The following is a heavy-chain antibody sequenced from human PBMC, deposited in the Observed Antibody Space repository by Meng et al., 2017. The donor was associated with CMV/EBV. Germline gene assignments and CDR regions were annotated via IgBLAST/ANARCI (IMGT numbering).Heavy chain of an antibody. V-gene: IGHV1-2*02. J-gene: IGHJ4*02. CDR2: VNSNNYAT. CDR3: VRSSGWSLFDY. CDR1: GFTFSDYY. D-gene: IGHD6-19*01. Sequence: QVQLVLSGAGMKKPGASVKVSCTTSGFTFSDYYIHWVRQAPGQGLEWMGWVNSNNYATNYARKFQGRVSMTRDTSISTAHMELSRLMSDDTAVYYCVRSSGWSLFDYWGQGTLVTVSS.